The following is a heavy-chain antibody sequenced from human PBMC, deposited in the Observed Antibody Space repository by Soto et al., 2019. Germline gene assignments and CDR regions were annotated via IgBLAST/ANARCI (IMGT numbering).Heavy chain of an antibody. CDR1: GYNFAGYW. CDR2: IYPGDSDT. CDR3: ARQVEDGYSFGYHY. D-gene: IGHD5-18*01. Sequence: PGESLKISCKGSGYNFAGYWIGWVRQMPGKGLEWMGIIYPGDSDTRYSPSFQGQVTISADNSISTAYLQWSSLKASDSAMYFCARQVEDGYSFGYHYWGQGTQVTVSS. J-gene: IGHJ4*02. V-gene: IGHV5-51*01.